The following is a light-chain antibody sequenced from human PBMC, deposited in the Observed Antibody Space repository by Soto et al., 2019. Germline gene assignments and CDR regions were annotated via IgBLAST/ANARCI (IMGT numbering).Light chain of an antibody. CDR2: LNNAGSH. Sequence: QSVLTQSPSASASLGASVKLTCTLSSGHSSYAIAWHQQQPEKGPRYLMKLNNAGSHSKGDGIPDRFSGSSSGAERYLTISSLQSEDEADYYCQTWGTGTVVFGGGTKLTVL. CDR1: SGHSSYA. CDR3: QTWGTGTVV. J-gene: IGLJ2*01. V-gene: IGLV4-69*01.